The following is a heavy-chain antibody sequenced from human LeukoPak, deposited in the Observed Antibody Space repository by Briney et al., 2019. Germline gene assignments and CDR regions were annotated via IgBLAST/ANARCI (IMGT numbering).Heavy chain of an antibody. CDR2: ISTSSSYI. Sequence: GGSLRLSCAASGFTFSRNSMNWVRQAPGKGLEWVSSISTSSSYIYYADSVKGRFTISRDNAKNSLYLQMNSLRAEDTAVYYCVLKVRFDYWGQGTLVTVSS. CDR3: VLKVRFDY. J-gene: IGHJ4*02. CDR1: GFTFSRNS. V-gene: IGHV3-21*04. D-gene: IGHD2-15*01.